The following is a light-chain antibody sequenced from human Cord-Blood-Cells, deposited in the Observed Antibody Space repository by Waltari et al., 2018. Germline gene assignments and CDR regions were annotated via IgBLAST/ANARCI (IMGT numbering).Light chain of an antibody. CDR3: QQYDNLPFT. V-gene: IGKV1-33*01. CDR1: QDISHS. J-gene: IGKJ3*01. CDR2: DAS. Sequence: DIQMPQSPSSLAASVGARVTITSQASQDISHSLNWYQQKPGKAPKLLIYDASNLETGVPSRFSGSGSGTDFTFTISSLQPEDIATYYCQQYDNLPFTFGPGTKVDIK.